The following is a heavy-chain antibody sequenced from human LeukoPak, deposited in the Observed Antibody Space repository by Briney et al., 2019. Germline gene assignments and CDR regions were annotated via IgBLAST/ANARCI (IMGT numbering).Heavy chain of an antibody. CDR1: GYTFTSYD. CDR2: MNPNSGNT. D-gene: IGHD2-2*01. J-gene: IGHJ3*02. V-gene: IGHV1-8*01. Sequence: GASVKVSCKASGYTFTSYDINWVRQATGQGLEWMGWMNPNSGNTGYAQKFQGRVTMTRNTSISTAYMELSSLRSEDTAVYYCAREACSSTSCYSGDAFDIWGQGTMVTVSS. CDR3: AREACSSTSCYSGDAFDI.